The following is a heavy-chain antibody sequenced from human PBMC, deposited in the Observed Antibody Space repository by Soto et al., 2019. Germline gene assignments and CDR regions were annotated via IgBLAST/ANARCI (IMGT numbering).Heavy chain of an antibody. Sequence: QVQLQESGPGLLKPSQTLSLTCTVSGGSISSGGYYWTWIRQHPGKGLEWIGNIYYTGNTYYNPSLKSRLTISVHTSKNQCYLNLSSVTAADTAVYYCARDHRFKVMDVWGQGTTVTVSS. J-gene: IGHJ6*02. CDR3: ARDHRFKVMDV. D-gene: IGHD3-16*02. CDR1: GGSISSGGYY. CDR2: IYYTGNT. V-gene: IGHV4-31*03.